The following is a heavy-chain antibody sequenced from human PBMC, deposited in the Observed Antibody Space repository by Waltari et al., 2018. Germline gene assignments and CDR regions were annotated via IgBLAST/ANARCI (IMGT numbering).Heavy chain of an antibody. Sequence: QVHLVESGGGVVQPGGSLRLSCAAPGFNFTLFGMHWVRQAPGKGLEWVSLISYDGSNENYADSVKGRFTMSRDNSKKMLYVQMNNLRAEDSAVYYCVKGNEIDYWGQGTLVTVSS. CDR1: GFNFTLFG. J-gene: IGHJ4*02. D-gene: IGHD1-1*01. CDR2: ISYDGSNE. CDR3: VKGNEIDY. V-gene: IGHV3-30*02.